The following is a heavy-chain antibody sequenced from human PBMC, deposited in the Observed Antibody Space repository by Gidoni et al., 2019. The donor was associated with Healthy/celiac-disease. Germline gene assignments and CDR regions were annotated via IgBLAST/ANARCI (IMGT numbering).Heavy chain of an antibody. CDR1: DFTLDDYA. Sequence: EVQLVAYGGGLVQPGRCLRLSCAVSDFTLDDYAMHWVRQAPGKGLGCGSVISWNSGSIGYADSVKCLFTISRDNAKNSLYLQMNSLRAEDTALYYCAKDLGLYCSGGSCYSGIQHWGQGTLVTVSS. V-gene: IGHV3-9*01. J-gene: IGHJ1*01. D-gene: IGHD2-15*01. CDR3: AKDLGLYCSGGSCYSGIQH. CDR2: ISWNSGSI.